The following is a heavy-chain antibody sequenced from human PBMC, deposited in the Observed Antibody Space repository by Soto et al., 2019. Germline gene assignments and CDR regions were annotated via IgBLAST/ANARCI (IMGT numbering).Heavy chain of an antibody. D-gene: IGHD1-1*01. CDR1: GFTFSSYS. CDR2: ISSSSSYI. J-gene: IGHJ6*02. CDR3: ARAPGTYYYYGMDV. Sequence: EVPLVESGGGLVKPGGSLRLSCAASGFTFSSYSMNWVRQAPGKGLEWVSSISSSSSYIYYADSVKGRFTISRDNAKNSLYLQMNSLRAEDTAVYYCARAPGTYYYYGMDVWGQGTTVTVSS. V-gene: IGHV3-21*01.